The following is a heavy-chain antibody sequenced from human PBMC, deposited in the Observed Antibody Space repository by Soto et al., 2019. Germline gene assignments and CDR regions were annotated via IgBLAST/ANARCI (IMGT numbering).Heavy chain of an antibody. CDR3: ARSLTEGYCTITGCYTRPLYGMDV. J-gene: IGHJ6*02. CDR1: GYTFSGYY. V-gene: IGHV1-2*02. CDR2: INPNSGGT. D-gene: IGHD2-2*02. Sequence: ASVRVSCKASGYTFSGYYIHWLRQAPGQGLEWMGWINPNSGGTNYAQKFQGRVTVTRDTPTSTAYMELSRLTSDDTAVYYCARSLTEGYCTITGCYTRPLYGMDVWGQGTTVTVSS.